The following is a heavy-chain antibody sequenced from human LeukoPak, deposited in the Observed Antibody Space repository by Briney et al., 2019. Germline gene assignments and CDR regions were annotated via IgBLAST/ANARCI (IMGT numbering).Heavy chain of an antibody. CDR2: INPNSGTT. CDR3: ATYYFYSSVSFDY. CDR1: GYTFIDYY. D-gene: IGHD3-22*01. V-gene: IGHV1-2*02. J-gene: IGHJ4*02. Sequence: ASVKVSCKASGYTFIDYYMHWVRQAPGQGPEWMGWINPNSGTTNYPQKFQGRVTMTRDTSISTVYMELSRLRSDDTAVYYCATYYFYSSVSFDYWGQGTLVTVSS.